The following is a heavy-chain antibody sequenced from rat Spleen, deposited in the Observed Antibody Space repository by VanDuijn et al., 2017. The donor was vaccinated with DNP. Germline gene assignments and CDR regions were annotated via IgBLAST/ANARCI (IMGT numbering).Heavy chain of an antibody. Sequence: EVQLVESGGGLMQPGKSLKLSCVASGFTFSDHYMAWVRQAPTKGLEWVAYISYDGSSGYYADAVKGRFMISRDDSKSTLSLQMDSLRSEDTATYYCTRIGDLHNGGDGDALDAWGQGTSVTVSS. CDR3: TRIGDLHNGGDGDALDA. D-gene: IGHD1-1*01. J-gene: IGHJ4*01. CDR2: ISYDGSSG. CDR1: GFTFSDHY. V-gene: IGHV5-22*01.